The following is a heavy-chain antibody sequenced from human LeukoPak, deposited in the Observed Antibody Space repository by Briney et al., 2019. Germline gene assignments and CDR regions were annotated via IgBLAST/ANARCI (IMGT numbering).Heavy chain of an antibody. CDR3: ARDEAAYFDY. V-gene: IGHV3-7*01. D-gene: IGHD2-15*01. J-gene: IGHJ4*02. CDR1: GFTFSSYG. CDR2: IKQDGSEK. Sequence: PGRSLRLSCAASGFTFSSYGMHWVRQAPGKGLEWVANIKQDGSEKYYVDSVKGRFTISRDNAKNSLYLQMNSLRAEDTAVYYCARDEAAYFDYWGQGTLVTVSS.